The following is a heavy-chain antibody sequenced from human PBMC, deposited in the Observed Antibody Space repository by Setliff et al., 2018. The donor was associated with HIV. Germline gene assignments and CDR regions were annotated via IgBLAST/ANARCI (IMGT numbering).Heavy chain of an antibody. V-gene: IGHV4-39*07. D-gene: IGHD6-13*01. J-gene: IGHJ5*02. CDR1: GGSISSNNYY. CDR3: ARDGISSSWYSWFDP. CDR2: IYYSGNA. Sequence: SETLSLTCTVSGGSISSNNYYWGWIRQSPGKGLEWFGSIYYSGNAYYNPSLKSRVTMSVDTSKNQFSLKLSSVTAADTAVYYCARDGISSSWYSWFDPWGQGTLVTVSS.